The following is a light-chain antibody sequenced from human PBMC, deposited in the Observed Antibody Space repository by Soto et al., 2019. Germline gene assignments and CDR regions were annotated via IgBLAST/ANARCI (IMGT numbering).Light chain of an antibody. Sequence: EVVMTRSPATLSVSPGERVTLSCRASQVVSSKIAWYLQKPGKAPRLLIYGASTRATGIPARFSGSGSGTEFTLTISSLQSEDFAVYYCQQYNNWPPTWTFGQGTKVDIK. CDR3: QQYNNWPPTWT. CDR1: QVVSSK. V-gene: IGKV3-15*01. CDR2: GAS. J-gene: IGKJ1*01.